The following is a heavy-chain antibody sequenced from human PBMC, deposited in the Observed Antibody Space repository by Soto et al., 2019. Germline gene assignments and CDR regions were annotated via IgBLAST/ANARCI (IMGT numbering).Heavy chain of an antibody. J-gene: IGHJ4*02. V-gene: IGHV4-34*01. D-gene: IGHD3-22*01. CDR2: INHSGST. CDR3: ARGRITYYYDSSGYYYSFDY. Sequence: SETLSLTCAVYGGSFSGYYWSWIRQPPGKGLEWIGEINHSGSTNYNPSLKSRVTISVDTSKNQFSLKLSSVTAADTAVYYCARGRITYYYDSSGYYYSFDYWGQGTLVTVSS. CDR1: GGSFSGYY.